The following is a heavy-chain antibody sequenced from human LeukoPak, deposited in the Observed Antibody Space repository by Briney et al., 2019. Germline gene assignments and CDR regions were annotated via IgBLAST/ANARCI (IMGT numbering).Heavy chain of an antibody. J-gene: IGHJ5*02. CDR2: MNPNSGNT. V-gene: IGHV1-8*01. D-gene: IGHD6-19*01. CDR3: ARDAGQWLANWFDP. CDR1: GYTFTGYD. Sequence: ASVKVSCKASGYTFTGYDINWVRQATGQGLEWMGWMNPNSGNTGYAQKLQGRVTMTTDTSTSTAYMELRSLRSDDTAVYYCARDAGQWLANWFDPWGQGTLVTVSS.